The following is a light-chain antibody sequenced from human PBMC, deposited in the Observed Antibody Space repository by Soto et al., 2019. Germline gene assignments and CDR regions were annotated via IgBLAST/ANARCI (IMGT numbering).Light chain of an antibody. Sequence: EIVLTQSPDTLSLSPGEGATLSCRSSQSVRSDYLAWYQQKPGRAPRVLIYDASSRATGIPDRFSGSGSGTDFTLTVSRLEPEDFAVYYCQQYGNSPAPFGGGPKVDIK. J-gene: IGKJ4*01. CDR3: QQYGNSPAP. CDR1: QSVRSDY. V-gene: IGKV3-20*01. CDR2: DAS.